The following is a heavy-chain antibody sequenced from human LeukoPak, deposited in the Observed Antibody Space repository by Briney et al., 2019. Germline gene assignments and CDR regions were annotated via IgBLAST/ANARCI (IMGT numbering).Heavy chain of an antibody. V-gene: IGHV3-33*01. CDR1: GFTFSSYG. J-gene: IGHJ4*02. Sequence: GGSLRLSCAASGFTFSSYGMHWARQAPGRGLEWVAVIWYDGSNKYYADSVKGRFTISRDNSKNTLYLQMNSLRAEDTAVYYCARDFRSFSGHILDYWGQGTLVTVSS. CDR2: IWYDGSNK. CDR3: ARDFRSFSGHILDY. D-gene: IGHD2-21*01.